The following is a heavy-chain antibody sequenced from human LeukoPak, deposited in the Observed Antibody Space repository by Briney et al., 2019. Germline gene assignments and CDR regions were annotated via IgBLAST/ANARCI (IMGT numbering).Heavy chain of an antibody. J-gene: IGHJ4*02. CDR2: IYHSGSS. CDR3: ARGGIAAAGVGFDY. V-gene: IGHV4-30-2*01. D-gene: IGHD6-13*01. CDR1: GGSISSGGYS. Sequence: PSQTLSLTCAVSGGSISSGGYSWSSIRQPPGKGLELLGYIYHSGSSYYNPSLKSRVTISVDRSKDQFSLKLSSVTAADTAVYYCARGGIAAAGVGFDYWGQGTLVTVSS.